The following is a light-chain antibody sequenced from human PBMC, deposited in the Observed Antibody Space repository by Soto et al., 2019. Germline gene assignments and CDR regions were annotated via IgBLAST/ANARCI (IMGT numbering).Light chain of an antibody. J-gene: IGKJ4*01. Sequence: EIVLTQSPATLSLSPGERATLSCRASQSVGTSLAWYQQKSGQAPRLLFYESSNRATYIPARFSASGSGTDFNLTISGLEPEDFAVYYCQKRGVWPLTFGGGTKVEIK. CDR2: ESS. CDR3: QKRGVWPLT. V-gene: IGKV3-11*01. CDR1: QSVGTS.